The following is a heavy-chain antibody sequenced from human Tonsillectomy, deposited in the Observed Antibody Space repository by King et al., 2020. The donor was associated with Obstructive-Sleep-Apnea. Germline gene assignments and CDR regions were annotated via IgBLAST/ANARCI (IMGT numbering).Heavy chain of an antibody. Sequence: QLVQSGAEVKKPGASVKVSCKASGYTFTGYYMHWVRQAPGQGLEWMGWINPNSGGTNYAQKFQGRVTMTRATSISTAYMELGRLRSDDTAVYYCARDLGYCSSTSCYNWFDPWGQGTLVTVSS. D-gene: IGHD2-2*01. CDR2: INPNSGGT. J-gene: IGHJ5*02. V-gene: IGHV1-2*02. CDR3: ARDLGYCSSTSCYNWFDP. CDR1: GYTFTGYY.